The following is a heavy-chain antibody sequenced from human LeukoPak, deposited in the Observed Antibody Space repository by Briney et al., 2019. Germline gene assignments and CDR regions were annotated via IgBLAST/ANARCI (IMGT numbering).Heavy chain of an antibody. D-gene: IGHD2-21*01. CDR1: GFSFSFYS. J-gene: IGHJ4*02. V-gene: IGHV3-21*01. Sequence: GGSLSLSCAASGFSFSFYSMNWVRPAPGKGLEWVSSICSSSSYIYYADSVKGRFPISRDNAKNSLYLQMNSLRAEDTAVYYCARVSPNEGILWWSIDYWGQGTLVTVSS. CDR2: ICSSSSYI. CDR3: ARVSPNEGILWWSIDY.